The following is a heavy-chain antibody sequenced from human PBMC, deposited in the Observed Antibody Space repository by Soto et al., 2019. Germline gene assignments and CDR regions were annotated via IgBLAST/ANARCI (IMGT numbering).Heavy chain of an antibody. Sequence: GGSLRLSCAASGFTFSSYSMNWVRQAPGKGLEWVSYISSSSSTIYYADSVKGRFTISRDNAKDSLYLQMNSLRDEDTAVYYCARDYSDYYDSSGYYNFDYWGQGTLVTVSS. D-gene: IGHD3-22*01. CDR2: ISSSSSTI. V-gene: IGHV3-48*02. CDR1: GFTFSSYS. J-gene: IGHJ4*02. CDR3: ARDYSDYYDSSGYYNFDY.